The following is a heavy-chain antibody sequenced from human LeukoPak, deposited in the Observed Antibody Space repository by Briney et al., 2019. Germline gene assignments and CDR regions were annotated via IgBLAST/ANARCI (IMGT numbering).Heavy chain of an antibody. V-gene: IGHV1-2*02. CDR2: INPNSGGT. CDR3: ARGYCSGDCFTLFDY. D-gene: IGHD2-21*02. J-gene: IGHJ4*02. CDR1: GYMFTGYY. Sequence: EASVKVSCKASGYMFTGYYMHWVRQAPGQGLEWMGWINPNSGGTNYAQKFQGRVTMTRDTSISTAYMELSSLRSDDTAIYFCARGYCSGDCFTLFDYWGKGPLVTVSS.